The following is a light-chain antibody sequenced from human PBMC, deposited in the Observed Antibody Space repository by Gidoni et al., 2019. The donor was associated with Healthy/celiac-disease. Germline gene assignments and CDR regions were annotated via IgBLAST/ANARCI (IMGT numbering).Light chain of an antibody. V-gene: IGLV2-14*01. J-gene: IGLJ2*01. CDR3: SSYTSSSTLGGVV. CDR2: EVS. CDR1: SSAVGGYNY. Sequence: QSALTQPASVSGSPGQSITITCTGTSSAVGGYNYVSWYQQHPGKAPKLMIYEVSNRPSGVSNRFSGSKSGNTASLTISGLQAEDEADYYSSSYTSSSTLGGVVFGGGTKLTVL.